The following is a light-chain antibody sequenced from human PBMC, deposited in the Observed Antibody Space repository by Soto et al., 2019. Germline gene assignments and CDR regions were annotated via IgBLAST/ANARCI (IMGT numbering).Light chain of an antibody. CDR1: SSDVGDYNY. V-gene: IGLV2-8*01. J-gene: IGLJ2*01. Sequence: QSALTQPPSASGSPGLSVTISCTGTSSDVGDYNYVSWYQQHPGKAPKLMIYEVSKRPSGVPDRFSGSKSGNTASLTVSGLQAEDEADYYCSSYAGSNNFGVFGGGTKLTVL. CDR3: SSYAGSNNFGV. CDR2: EVS.